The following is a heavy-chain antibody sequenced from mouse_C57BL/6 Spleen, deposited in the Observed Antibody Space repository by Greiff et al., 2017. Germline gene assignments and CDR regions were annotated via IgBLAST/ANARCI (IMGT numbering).Heavy chain of an antibody. V-gene: IGHV1-19*01. CDR3: ASDDERYFDV. D-gene: IGHD2-3*01. CDR1: GYTFTDYY. CDR2: IYPYNGGT. Sequence: VQLQQSGPVLVKPGASVKMSCKASGYTFTDYYMNWVKQSPGKSLEWIGVIYPYNGGTSYNQKFKGKATLTVDKSSSTAYMELNSLTSEDSAVXYCASDDERYFDVWGTGTTVTVSS. J-gene: IGHJ1*03.